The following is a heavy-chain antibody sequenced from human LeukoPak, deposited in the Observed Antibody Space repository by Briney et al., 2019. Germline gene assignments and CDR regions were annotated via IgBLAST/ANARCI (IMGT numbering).Heavy chain of an antibody. V-gene: IGHV4-4*07. J-gene: IGHJ6*03. CDR3: ARSVAGTHYYYYYMDV. D-gene: IGHD6-19*01. CDR1: GGSISSYY. Sequence: SETLSLTCTVSGGSISSYYWSWIRQPAGKGLEWIGRIYTSGSTNYNPSLKSRVTMSVDTSKNQFSLKLSPVTAADTAVYYCARSVAGTHYYYYYMDVWGKGTTVTVSS. CDR2: IYTSGST.